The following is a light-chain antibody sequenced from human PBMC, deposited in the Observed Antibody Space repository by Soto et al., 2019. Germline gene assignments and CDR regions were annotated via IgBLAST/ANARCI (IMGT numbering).Light chain of an antibody. V-gene: IGKV3-20*01. J-gene: IGKJ5*01. Sequence: ETVMTQSPATLSVSPGERATLSCRASQSVNSNLAWYQQKLGQAPRVLIYGTSSRATGIPDRFSGSGSGTDFTLTISRLEPEDFAVFYCQQYGSSITFGQGTRLRL. CDR3: QQYGSSIT. CDR1: QSVNSN. CDR2: GTS.